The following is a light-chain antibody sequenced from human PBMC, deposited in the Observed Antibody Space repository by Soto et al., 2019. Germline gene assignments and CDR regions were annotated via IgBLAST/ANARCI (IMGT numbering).Light chain of an antibody. CDR3: QQYDASPWT. CDR2: GAS. V-gene: IGKV3-20*01. Sequence: EIVLTQSPGTLSLSPGEGATLSCRASQTVSSTYLAWHQHQPGQAPRLLIYGASNRAAGIPDRFSGSGSGTDFTLTINTLEPEDSAVYYCQQYDASPWTFGQGTRVEV. CDR1: QTVSSTY. J-gene: IGKJ1*01.